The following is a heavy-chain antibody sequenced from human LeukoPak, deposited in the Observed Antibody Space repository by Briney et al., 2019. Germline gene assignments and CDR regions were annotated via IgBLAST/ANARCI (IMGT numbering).Heavy chain of an antibody. Sequence: PSQTLSLTCSVSGGSISSGDYYWSWIRQPPGKGLEWIGYIYYSGSTYYNPSLKSRVTISVDTSKDQFSLKLSSVTAADTAVYYCARTLAYCGGDCFSRWFDPWGQGTLVTVSS. J-gene: IGHJ5*02. V-gene: IGHV4-30-4*01. D-gene: IGHD2-21*02. CDR2: IYYSGST. CDR1: GGSISSGDYY. CDR3: ARTLAYCGGDCFSRWFDP.